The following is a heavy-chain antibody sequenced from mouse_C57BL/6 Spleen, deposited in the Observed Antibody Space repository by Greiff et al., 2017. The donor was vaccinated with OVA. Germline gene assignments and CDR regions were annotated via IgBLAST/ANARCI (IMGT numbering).Heavy chain of an antibody. J-gene: IGHJ2*01. CDR3: AREGGSPHFDY. D-gene: IGHD1-1*01. CDR1: GFTFSSYA. CDR2: ISDGGSYT. V-gene: IGHV5-4*01. Sequence: DVMLVESGGGLVKPGGSLKLSCAASGFTFSSYAMSWVRQTPEKRLEWVATISDGGSYTYYPDNVKGRFTISRDNAKNNLYLQMSHLKSEDTAMYYCAREGGSPHFDYWGQGTTLTVSS.